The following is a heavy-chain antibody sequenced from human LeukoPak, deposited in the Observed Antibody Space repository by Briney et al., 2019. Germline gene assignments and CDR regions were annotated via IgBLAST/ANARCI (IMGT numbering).Heavy chain of an antibody. Sequence: ASVKVSCKASGYTFTGYYMLGVRQDPGQGLEWMGWINPNSGGTNYEQKFQGSVTMTRDTPISTAYMERSRLRADDAAVYYCARAWACWSGPSYYYYYMDVWGKGTTVSVSS. J-gene: IGHJ6*03. V-gene: IGHV1-2*02. D-gene: IGHD3-3*01. CDR1: GYTFTGYY. CDR3: ARAWACWSGPSYYYYYMDV. CDR2: INPNSGGT.